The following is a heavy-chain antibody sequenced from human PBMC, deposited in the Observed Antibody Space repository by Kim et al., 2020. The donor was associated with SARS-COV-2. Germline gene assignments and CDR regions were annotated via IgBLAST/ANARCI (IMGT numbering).Heavy chain of an antibody. D-gene: IGHD3-3*01. CDR2: INPNSGGT. Sequence: ASVKVSCKASGYTFTGYYMHWVRQAPGQGLEWMGRINPNSGGTNYAQKFQGRVTMTRDTSISTAYMELSRLRSDDTAVYYCARVVIINGVIDYWGQGTLVTVSS. CDR1: GYTFTGYY. J-gene: IGHJ4*02. V-gene: IGHV1-2*06. CDR3: ARVVIINGVIDY.